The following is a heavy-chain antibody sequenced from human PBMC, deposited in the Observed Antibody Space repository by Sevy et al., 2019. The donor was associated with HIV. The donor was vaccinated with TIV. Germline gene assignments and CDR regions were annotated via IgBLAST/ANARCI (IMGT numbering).Heavy chain of an antibody. CDR3: AKDVYYDSSGYYYEGGPFDY. CDR1: GFTFSSYA. V-gene: IGHV3-23*01. J-gene: IGHJ4*02. Sequence: GGSLRLSCAASGFTFSSYAMSWVRQAPGKGLEWVSAISGSGGSTYYADSGKGRFTISRDNSKNTLYLQMNSLRAEDTAVYYCAKDVYYDSSGYYYEGGPFDYWGQGTLVTVSS. CDR2: ISGSGGST. D-gene: IGHD3-22*01.